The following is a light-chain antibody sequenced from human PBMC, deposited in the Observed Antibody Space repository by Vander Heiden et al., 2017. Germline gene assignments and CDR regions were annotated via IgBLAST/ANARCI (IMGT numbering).Light chain of an antibody. CDR1: QSISSY. Sequence: DIQMTQSPSSLSASVGDRVTITCRASQSISSYLNWYQQKPGKAPKLLIYAASSLQSGVPSRFSGSGSGTDFTLTISSLQPEDFATYYCQQSYSTPRTFGQENKVEIK. CDR3: QQSYSTPRT. J-gene: IGKJ1*01. CDR2: AAS. V-gene: IGKV1-39*01.